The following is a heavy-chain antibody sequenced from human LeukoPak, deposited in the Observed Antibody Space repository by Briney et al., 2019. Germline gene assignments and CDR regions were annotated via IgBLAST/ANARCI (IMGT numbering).Heavy chain of an antibody. J-gene: IGHJ4*02. CDR2: ISSSSSYI. CDR3: ARKGVKQWTFDY. V-gene: IGHV3-21*01. D-gene: IGHD6-19*01. Sequence: GGSLRLSCAASGFTFSSYSMNWVRQAPGKGLEWVSSISSSSSYIYYADSVKGRFTISRDNAKNSLYLQMNSLRAEDTAVYYCARKGVKQWTFDYWGQGTLVTVSS. CDR1: GFTFSSYS.